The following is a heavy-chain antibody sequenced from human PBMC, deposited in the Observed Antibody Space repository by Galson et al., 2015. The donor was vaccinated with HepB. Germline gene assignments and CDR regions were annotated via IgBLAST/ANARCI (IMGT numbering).Heavy chain of an antibody. CDR2: IRSKAYGGTT. CDR1: GFTFGDYA. D-gene: IGHD3-22*01. Sequence: SLRLSCAASGFTFGDYAMSWFRPAPGKGLEWVGFIRSKAYGGTTEYAASVKGRFTISRDDSKSIAYLQMNSLKTEDTAVYYCTRGYYYDSSGYYYVGYFQHWGQGTLVTVSS. CDR3: TRGYYYDSSGYYYVGYFQH. V-gene: IGHV3-49*03. J-gene: IGHJ1*01.